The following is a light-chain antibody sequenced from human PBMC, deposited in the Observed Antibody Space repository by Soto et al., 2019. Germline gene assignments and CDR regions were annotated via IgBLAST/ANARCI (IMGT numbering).Light chain of an antibody. CDR3: QQSKIYPFT. J-gene: IGKJ4*01. Sequence: AVQLTQSPSSLSAYVGDRVTISCRASQDINNDLVWYQQKPGNPPALLVYRASSLQWGVPSRFSGSGSGTDFTLNISSLQPEDFAIYYCQQSKIYPFTFGGGTKLE. CDR1: QDINND. CDR2: RAS. V-gene: IGKV1-13*02.